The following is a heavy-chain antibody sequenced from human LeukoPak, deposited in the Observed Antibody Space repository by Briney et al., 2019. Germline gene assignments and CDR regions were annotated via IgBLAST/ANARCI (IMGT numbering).Heavy chain of an antibody. J-gene: IGHJ4*02. Sequence: PGGSLRLSCAASGFTFRTYSMNWVRQAPGKGLEWVSSISGSSSYIHYADSVKGRFTISRDNAKNSVYLQMNSLRAEDTALYFCAKSRGDFRSGYYVYWGQGTLVTVSS. V-gene: IGHV3-21*04. CDR1: GFTFRTYS. CDR2: ISGSSSYI. CDR3: AKSRGDFRSGYYVY. D-gene: IGHD3-3*01.